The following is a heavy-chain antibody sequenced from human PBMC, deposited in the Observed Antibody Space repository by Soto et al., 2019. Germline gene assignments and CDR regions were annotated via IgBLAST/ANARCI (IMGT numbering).Heavy chain of an antibody. CDR2: IYYSGST. D-gene: IGHD2-2*01. V-gene: IGHV4-39*01. CDR3: ARHPVVPAAMVDY. Sequence: QLQLQESGPGLVKPSETLSLTCTVSGGSISSSSYYWGWIRQPPGKGLEWIGSIYYSGSTYYNPSHKRRVTISVDTSQNLFSLKRSSVTAADTAGYYCARHPVVPAAMVDYWGQGTLVTVSS. CDR1: GGSISSSSYY. J-gene: IGHJ4*02.